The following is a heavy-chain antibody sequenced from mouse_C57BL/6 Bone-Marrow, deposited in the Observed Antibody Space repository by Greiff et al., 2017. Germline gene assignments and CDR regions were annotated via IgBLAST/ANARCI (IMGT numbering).Heavy chain of an antibody. CDR2: IDPSDSYT. J-gene: IGHJ4*01. Sequence: VQLQQPVAELVRPGTSVKLSCKASGYTFTSYWMHWVKQRPGQGLEWIGVIDPSDSYTNYNQKFKGKATLTVDTSSSTAYMQLSSLTSEDSAVYYCAREENWSYAMDYWGQGTSVTVSS. D-gene: IGHD4-1*01. V-gene: IGHV1-59*01. CDR3: AREENWSYAMDY. CDR1: GYTFTSYW.